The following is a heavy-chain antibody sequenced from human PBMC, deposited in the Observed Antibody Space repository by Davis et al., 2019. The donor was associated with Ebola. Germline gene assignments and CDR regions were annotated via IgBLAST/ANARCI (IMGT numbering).Heavy chain of an antibody. CDR2: IIPIFGTA. D-gene: IGHD3-3*01. CDR1: GGTFSSYA. CDR3: ARRGDFWSGYDYYYYYMDV. Sequence: SVKVSCKASGGTFSSYAISWVRQVPGQGLEWMGGIIPIFGTANYAQKFQGRVTITADESTSTAYMELSSLRSEDTAVYYCARRGDFWSGYDYYYYYMDVWGKGTTVTVSS. V-gene: IGHV1-69*13. J-gene: IGHJ6*03.